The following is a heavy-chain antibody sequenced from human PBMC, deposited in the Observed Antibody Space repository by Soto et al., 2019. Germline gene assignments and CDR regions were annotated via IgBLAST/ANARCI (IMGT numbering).Heavy chain of an antibody. CDR1: GFSLNNARMG. J-gene: IGHJ4*02. CDR3: PRIRDPSSAGGASRRFDY. CDR2: VFSNDET. D-gene: IGHD2-21*01. Sequence: QVTLKESGPVLVKPTETLTLTCTVSGFSLNNARMGVTWVRQPPGKALEWLAHVFSNDETSFNTSLKTRLTISTDASNSQVVLTLTNVDPVDTATYYCPRIRDPSSAGGASRRFDYWGQGTLVTVSS. V-gene: IGHV2-26*01.